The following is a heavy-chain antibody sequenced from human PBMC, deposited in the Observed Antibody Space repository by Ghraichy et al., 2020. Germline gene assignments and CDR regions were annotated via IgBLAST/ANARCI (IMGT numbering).Heavy chain of an antibody. Sequence: GGSLRLSCAASGFTFSSYAMHWVRQAPGKGLEWVAVISYDGSNKYYADSVKGRFTISRDNSKNTLYLQMNSLRAEDTAVYYCARGSIKIVGATSLESFDYWGQGTLVTVSS. D-gene: IGHD1-26*01. CDR3: ARGSIKIVGATSLESFDY. J-gene: IGHJ4*02. CDR1: GFTFSSYA. CDR2: ISYDGSNK. V-gene: IGHV3-30-3*01.